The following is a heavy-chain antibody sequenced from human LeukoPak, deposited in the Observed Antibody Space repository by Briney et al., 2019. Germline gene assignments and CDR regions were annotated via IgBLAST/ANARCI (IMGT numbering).Heavy chain of an antibody. CDR3: AVLEGYYSGSGNYS. Sequence: QSSETLSLTCTVSGGSISSYYWSWIRQPAGKGLEWIGRIYTSGSTNYNPSLKSRVTISVDTSKNQFSLKLSSVTAADTAVYYCAVLEGYYSGSGNYSWGQGTLVTVSS. J-gene: IGHJ4*02. V-gene: IGHV4-4*07. D-gene: IGHD3-10*01. CDR1: GGSISSYY. CDR2: IYTSGST.